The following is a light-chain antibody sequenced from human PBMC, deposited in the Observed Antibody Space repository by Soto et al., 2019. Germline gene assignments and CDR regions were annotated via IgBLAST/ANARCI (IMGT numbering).Light chain of an antibody. CDR1: SSDVGGYNL. CDR2: EVS. V-gene: IGLV2-14*01. Sequence: QSVLTQPASVSGSPGQSITISCTGTSSDVGGYNLVSWYQQHPGKAPKLMIYEVSNRPSGVSNRFSGSKSGNTASLTISGLQAEDEADYYCSSYTSSTTRVFGGGTQLTVL. CDR3: SSYTSSTTRV. J-gene: IGLJ3*02.